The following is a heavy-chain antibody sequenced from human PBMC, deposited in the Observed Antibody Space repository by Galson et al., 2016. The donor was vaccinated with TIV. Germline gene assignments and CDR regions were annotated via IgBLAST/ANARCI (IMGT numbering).Heavy chain of an antibody. J-gene: IGHJ4*02. D-gene: IGHD3-16*01. CDR2: ISPNTGDT. CDR1: GYTFTGYY. V-gene: IGHV1-2*02. CDR3: ARFEYVDYVDY. Sequence: SVKVSCKASGYTFTGYYIHWVRQAPGQGLEWMGWISPNTGDTNYAQKFKGRVTMTRDTSITTVYMELTRLRSDDTAVYYCARFEYVDYVDYWGQGTLVTVSS.